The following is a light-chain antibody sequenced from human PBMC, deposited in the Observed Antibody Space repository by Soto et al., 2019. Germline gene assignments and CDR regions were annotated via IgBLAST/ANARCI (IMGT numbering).Light chain of an antibody. J-gene: IGLJ2*01. CDR1: SYNIGADYG. Sequence: QAVLTHPPSVSGAPGQRVTIACTGSSYNIGADYGVNWCQQFPGMAPKLLIFGHTNRPSGVPDRFSGSKSGTSASLAITGVQPDFLFNYSAPSVVFG. CDR3: PSVV. CDR2: GHT. V-gene: IGLV1-40*01.